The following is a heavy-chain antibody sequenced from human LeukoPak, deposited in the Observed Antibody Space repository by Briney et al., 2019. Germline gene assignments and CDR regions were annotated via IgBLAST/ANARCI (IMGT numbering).Heavy chain of an antibody. V-gene: IGHV4-59*01. D-gene: IGHD6-13*01. CDR2: IYYSGST. CDR3: ARVASSSWLFFDY. Sequence: SETLSLTCTVSGGSISSDYWSWIRQPPGKGLEWIGYIYYSGSTNYNPSLKSRVTISVDTSKNQFSLKLSSVTAADTAVYYCARVASSSWLFFDYWGQGTLVTVSS. CDR1: GGSISSDY. J-gene: IGHJ4*02.